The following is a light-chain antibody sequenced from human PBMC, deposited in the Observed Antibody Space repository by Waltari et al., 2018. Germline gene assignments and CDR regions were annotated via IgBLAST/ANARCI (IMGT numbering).Light chain of an antibody. CDR3: QQSYSNSLT. CDR1: QNIDNY. Sequence: DIKMTQSPSSLSASVRDRVSITCRASQNIDNYLNWYQQKPGKAPKLLIYAASTLQSGVPSRFSGSGSGTEFTLTISSLQPEDFANYYCQQSYSNSLTFGGGTRVEIK. V-gene: IGKV1-39*01. J-gene: IGKJ4*01. CDR2: AAS.